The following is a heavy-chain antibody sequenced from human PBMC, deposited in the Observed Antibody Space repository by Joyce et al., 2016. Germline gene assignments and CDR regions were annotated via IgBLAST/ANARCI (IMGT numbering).Heavy chain of an antibody. D-gene: IGHD4-11*01. Sequence: EVQLVESGGGLVQPGMSPRLSCAASGFTFSSYSRNWIRQAPGKGLEWVSYISSTGRTQSYADSVKGRFTIARDNGKNSLYLQMDRLTDADTAIYYCARDIYGDYSLDYWGQGTLVTVSS. CDR1: GFTFSSYS. CDR2: ISSTGRTQ. J-gene: IGHJ4*02. CDR3: ARDIYGDYSLDY. V-gene: IGHV3-48*02.